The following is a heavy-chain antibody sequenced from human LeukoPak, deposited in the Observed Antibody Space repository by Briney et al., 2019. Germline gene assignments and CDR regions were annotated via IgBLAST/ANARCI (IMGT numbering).Heavy chain of an antibody. Sequence: GASVKVSCKASGYTFSSYGISWVRQAPGQGLEWMGWINIYNGNTNYAQKLQGRVTMTTDRSTSTAYMDLRSLRSDDTAVYYCARDLREPGYCCSSSCSPDKYFFDYWGQGTLVTVSS. CDR3: ARDLREPGYCCSSSCSPDKYFFDY. V-gene: IGHV1-18*01. CDR2: INIYNGNT. CDR1: GYTFSSYG. J-gene: IGHJ4*02. D-gene: IGHD2-2*03.